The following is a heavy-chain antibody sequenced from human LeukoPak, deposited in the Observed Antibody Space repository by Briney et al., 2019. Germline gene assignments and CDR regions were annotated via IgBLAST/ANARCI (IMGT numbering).Heavy chain of an antibody. CDR1: GGSFSGYY. J-gene: IGHJ4*02. CDR3: ARDYLSYYDSSGTPVDY. V-gene: IGHV4-34*01. D-gene: IGHD3-22*01. Sequence: SETLSLTCAVYGGSFSGYYWSWIRQPPGKGLEWIGEINHSGSTNYNPSLKSRVSISIDTSKNQFSLKLSSVTAADTAVYYCARDYLSYYDSSGTPVDYWGQGTLVTVSS. CDR2: INHSGST.